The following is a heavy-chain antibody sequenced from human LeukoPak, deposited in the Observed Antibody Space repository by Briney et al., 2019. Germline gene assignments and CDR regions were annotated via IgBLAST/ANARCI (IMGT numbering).Heavy chain of an antibody. CDR1: GFTFSSYS. D-gene: IGHD4-17*01. J-gene: IGHJ4*02. Sequence: GGSLRLSCAASGFTFSSYSMNWVRRAPGKGLEWVSSISSSSGYIYYADSVKGRFTISRDNAKNSLYLQMNSLRAEDTAVYYCARVYGEPGIDYCGQGTLVTVSS. CDR3: ARVYGEPGIDY. CDR2: ISSSSGYI. V-gene: IGHV3-21*01.